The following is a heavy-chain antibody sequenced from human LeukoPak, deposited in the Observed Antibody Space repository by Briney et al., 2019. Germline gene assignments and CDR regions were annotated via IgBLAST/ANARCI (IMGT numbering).Heavy chain of an antibody. CDR2: IYHSGST. J-gene: IGHJ4*02. D-gene: IGHD6-6*01. CDR1: GYSISSGYY. CDR3: ARLALSSSVDY. Sequence: NPSETLSLTCTVSGYSISSGYYWGWIRQPPGKGLERIGSIYHSGSTYYNPSLKSRVTISVDTSKNQFSLKLSSVTAADTAVYYSARLALSSSVDYWGQGTLVTVSS. V-gene: IGHV4-38-2*02.